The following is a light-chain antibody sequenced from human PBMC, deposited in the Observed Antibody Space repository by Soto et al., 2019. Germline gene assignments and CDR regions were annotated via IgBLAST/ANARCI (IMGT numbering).Light chain of an antibody. Sequence: DIQLTQSPSSLSASVEDRVTITCRASQGISSYFAWYQQKPGKAPKLLIYAASTLQSGVPSRFSGSGSGTDFTLTISSLQPEDFASYYCEQLNSYLTFGKGTRLEL. J-gene: IGKJ5*01. CDR3: EQLNSYLT. CDR2: AAS. V-gene: IGKV1-9*01. CDR1: QGISSY.